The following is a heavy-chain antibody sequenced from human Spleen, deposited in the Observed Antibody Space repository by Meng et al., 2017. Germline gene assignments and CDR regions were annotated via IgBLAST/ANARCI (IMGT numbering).Heavy chain of an antibody. CDR2: INQDGSEK. V-gene: IGHV3-7*01. CDR3: VRDRGAAAADY. Sequence: GESLKISCAASGFTFSDYYMTWVRQAPGKGLEWVANINQDGSEKYYVDSVKGRFTISRDNAKNSLYLQMNSLRAEDTAVYYCVRDRGAAAADYWGQGTLVTVSS. J-gene: IGHJ4*02. D-gene: IGHD6-25*01. CDR1: GFTFSDYY.